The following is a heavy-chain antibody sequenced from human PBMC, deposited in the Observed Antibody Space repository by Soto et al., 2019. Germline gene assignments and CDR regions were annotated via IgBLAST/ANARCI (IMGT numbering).Heavy chain of an antibody. CDR3: AKDGSTSFFAAEGDYFDF. D-gene: IGHD2-21*01. J-gene: IGHJ4*02. CDR1: EFTYRTYP. V-gene: IGHV3-23*01. Sequence: GGSQRQSCVDSEFTYRTYPMIWNSQAPGKGLEWVSVISGGGGTSNYAASVKGRFTVSRDNSKNTLYLQMNSLRAEDTAVYYCAKDGSTSFFAAEGDYFDFWCQGTQVTVSS. CDR2: ISGGGGTS.